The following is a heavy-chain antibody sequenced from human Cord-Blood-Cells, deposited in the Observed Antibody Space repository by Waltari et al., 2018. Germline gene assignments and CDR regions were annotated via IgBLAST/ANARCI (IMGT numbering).Heavy chain of an antibody. J-gene: IGHJ5*02. V-gene: IGHV4-34*01. CDR2: INHSGST. D-gene: IGHD3-10*01. CDR3: ASYGSGSYRSWFDP. Sequence: QVQLQQWGAGLLKPSATLSLTCAVYGGSFSGYYWSWIRQPPGKGLEWIGEINHSGSTNYNPSLKSRVTISVDTSKNQFSLKLSSVTAADTAVYYCASYGSGSYRSWFDPWGQGTLVTVSS. CDR1: GGSFSGYY.